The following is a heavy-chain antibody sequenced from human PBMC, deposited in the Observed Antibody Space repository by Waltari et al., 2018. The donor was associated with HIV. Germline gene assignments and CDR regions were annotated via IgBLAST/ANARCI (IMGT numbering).Heavy chain of an antibody. D-gene: IGHD5-18*01. CDR3: VTSGYNFVEFGHRLDF. Sequence: EVQFLESGGGLVRPGGSLRLSRLASGFTVDLSAMTRVRPAPGKGLEWVSSISRSASATYYADSVKGRATISRDNSMDMLSLHINSLTVDDAAVYHCVTSGYNFVEFGHRLDFWGRGILVTVS. J-gene: IGHJ4*02. V-gene: IGHV3-23*01. CDR2: ISRSASAT. CDR1: GFTVDLSA.